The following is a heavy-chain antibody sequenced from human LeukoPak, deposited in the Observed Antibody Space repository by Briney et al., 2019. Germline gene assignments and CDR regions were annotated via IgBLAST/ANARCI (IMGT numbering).Heavy chain of an antibody. CDR3: ARHYGP. D-gene: IGHD3-16*01. CDR2: INHSGST. J-gene: IGHJ4*02. V-gene: IGHV4-34*01. Sequence: SETLSLTCAVYGGSFSGYYWSWIRQPPGKGLEWIGEINHSGSTNYNPSLKSRVTISADTSKNQFSLKLNSVTATDTAVYYCARHYGPWGQGTLVTVSS. CDR1: GGSFSGYY.